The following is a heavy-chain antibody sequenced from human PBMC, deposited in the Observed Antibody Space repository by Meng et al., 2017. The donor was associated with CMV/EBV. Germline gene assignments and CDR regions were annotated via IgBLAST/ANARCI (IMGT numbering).Heavy chain of an antibody. CDR1: GFTFGSDW. D-gene: IGHD1-26*01. CDR3: ARVGDGSLGIVGATSGPYYYYGMDV. Sequence: GGSLRLSGGGSGFTFGSDWMHWVRQVPGKGLVWISRIHSDGVSADYAGSVMGRFTISRDNAKNSLYLQMNSLRAEDTAVYYCARVGDGSLGIVGATSGPYYYYGMDVWGQGTTVTVSS. V-gene: IGHV3-74*01. CDR2: IHSDGVSA. J-gene: IGHJ6*02.